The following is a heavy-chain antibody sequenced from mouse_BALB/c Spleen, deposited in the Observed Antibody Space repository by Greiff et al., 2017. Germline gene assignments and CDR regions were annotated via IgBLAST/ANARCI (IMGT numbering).Heavy chain of an antibody. CDR1: GYTFTSYY. D-gene: IGHD1-1*01. CDR2: IYPGDGST. V-gene: IGHV1S56*01. CDR3: ARREPTDYFDY. J-gene: IGHJ2*01. Sequence: QVQLQQSGPELVKPGASVKMSCKASGYTFTSYYIHWVKQRPGQGLEWIGWIYPGDGSTKYNEKFKGKTTLTADKSSSTAYMLLSSLTSEDTAIYFCARREPTDYFDYWGQGTTLTVSS.